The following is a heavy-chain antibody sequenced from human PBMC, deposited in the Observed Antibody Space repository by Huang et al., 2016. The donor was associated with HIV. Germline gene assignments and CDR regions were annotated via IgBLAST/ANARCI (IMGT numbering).Heavy chain of an antibody. D-gene: IGHD6-19*01. J-gene: IGHJ4*02. Sequence: QVQLVQSGAEVKKPGASVKVSCKASGYTFTSYGISWVRQAPGQGLEWRGWSNAYNWKPTYARNPQGRVTMTTDTSTNTAYMELRSLRSDDTAMYYCATSYNSDFDFWGQGTLVTVSS. CDR2: SNAYNWKP. V-gene: IGHV1-18*01. CDR1: GYTFTSYG. CDR3: ATSYNSDFDF.